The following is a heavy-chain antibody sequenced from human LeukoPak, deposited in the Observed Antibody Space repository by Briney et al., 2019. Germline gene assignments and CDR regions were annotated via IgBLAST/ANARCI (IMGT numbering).Heavy chain of an antibody. Sequence: GGSLRLSCAASGFAFSSYTMTWVRLAPAPGKWLEWVSTITTSGATYYADSVKGRFTISRDNSKNTLYLQMNSLRAEDTAVYYCAKNSPKPAGTYFQHCGQGTLVTVSS. D-gene: IGHD2-2*01. CDR2: ITTSGAT. V-gene: IGHV3-23*01. CDR1: GFAFSSYT. CDR3: AKNSPKPAGTYFQH. J-gene: IGHJ1*01.